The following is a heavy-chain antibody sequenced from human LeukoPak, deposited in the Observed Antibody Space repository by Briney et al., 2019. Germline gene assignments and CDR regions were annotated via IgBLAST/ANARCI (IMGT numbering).Heavy chain of an antibody. CDR2: INHSGST. Sequence: SETLSLTCAVYGGSFSGYYWSWIRQPPGKGLEWIGEINHSGSTNYNPSLKSRVTISVDTSKNQFSLKLSSVTAADTAVYHCARVGARVPLDYWGQGTLVTVSS. CDR3: ARVGARVPLDY. CDR1: GGSFSGYY. J-gene: IGHJ4*02. V-gene: IGHV4-34*01. D-gene: IGHD1-26*01.